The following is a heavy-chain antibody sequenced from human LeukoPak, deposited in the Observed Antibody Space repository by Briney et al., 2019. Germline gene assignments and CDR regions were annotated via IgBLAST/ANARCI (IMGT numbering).Heavy chain of an antibody. V-gene: IGHV1-46*01. Sequence: GASVKVSCKASGYTFTSYYMHWVRQAPGQGLEWMGITNPSGGSTSYAQKFQGRVTMTRDTSTSTVYTELSSLRSEDTAVYYCARARDYDILTGYYGYYYGMDVWGQGTTVTVSS. D-gene: IGHD3-9*01. CDR3: ARARDYDILTGYYGYYYGMDV. CDR2: TNPSGGST. CDR1: GYTFTSYY. J-gene: IGHJ6*02.